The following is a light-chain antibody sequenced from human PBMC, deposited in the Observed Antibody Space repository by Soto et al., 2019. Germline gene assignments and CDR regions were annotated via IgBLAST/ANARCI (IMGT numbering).Light chain of an antibody. CDR3: CSYTTSSTYV. CDR1: SSDVGGYNY. V-gene: IGLV2-14*03. Sequence: QSALTQPASVSGSPGQSIAISCTGTSSDVGGYNYVSWYQQHPGKATKLMIYDVNNRPSGVSNRFSGSKSGNTASLTISGLQAEDEADYYCCSYTTSSTYVFGTGTKVTVL. CDR2: DVN. J-gene: IGLJ1*01.